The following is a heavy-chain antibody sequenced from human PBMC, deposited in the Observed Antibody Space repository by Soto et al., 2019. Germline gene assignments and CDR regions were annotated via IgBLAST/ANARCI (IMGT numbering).Heavy chain of an antibody. CDR1: GFTFSSYS. J-gene: IGHJ1*01. Sequence: QVQLVESGGDVVQPGRSLRLSCSASGFTFSSYSVHWVRQAPGKGLEWLAFMSYDGSTKYYADSVKGRFTVSRDNSKNPLYLQMDSLRTEDTAVYYCARDAYDDPPGYFQHWGQGTLLTVSS. D-gene: IGHD3-22*01. V-gene: IGHV3-30-3*01. CDR3: ARDAYDDPPGYFQH. CDR2: MSYDGSTK.